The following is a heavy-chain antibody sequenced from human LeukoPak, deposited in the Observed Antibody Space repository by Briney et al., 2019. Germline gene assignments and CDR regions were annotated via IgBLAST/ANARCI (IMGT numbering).Heavy chain of an antibody. CDR1: GFTLNRHA. Sequence: GESLRLTCAAPGFTLNRHAMLYVPQAPGETLEWGSDHSGSGADTFYADSVNGRFTISRDNSKNTLYLQMDSLRVDDTAVYYCAKGGDYNNYEVYYDSWGQGTLVTVSS. CDR2: HSGSGADT. J-gene: IGHJ4*02. V-gene: IGHV3-23*01. CDR3: AKGGDYNNYEVYYDS. D-gene: IGHD4-11*01.